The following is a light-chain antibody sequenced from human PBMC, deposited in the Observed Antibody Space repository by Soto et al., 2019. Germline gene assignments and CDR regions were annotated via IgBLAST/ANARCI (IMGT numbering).Light chain of an antibody. CDR3: TSYAGNNIWV. Sequence: QSALTQPPSASGSPEQSVTISCTGTSSDVGAYNYVSWYQQYPGKAPKLMIYEVSKRPSGVPDRFSGSKSGKTASLTVSGLQPEDEADYYCTSYAGNNIWVFGGGTKLTVL. J-gene: IGLJ3*02. CDR1: SSDVGAYNY. CDR2: EVS. V-gene: IGLV2-8*01.